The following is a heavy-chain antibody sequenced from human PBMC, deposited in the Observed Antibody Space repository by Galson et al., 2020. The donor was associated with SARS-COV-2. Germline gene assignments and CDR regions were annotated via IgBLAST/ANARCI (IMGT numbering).Heavy chain of an antibody. CDR3: ARDQDGYNDF. J-gene: IGHJ4*02. V-gene: IGHV3-7*01. D-gene: IGHD5-12*01. Sequence: PGGSLRLSCAASGFTFSTYWMSWVRQAPGRGPEWVANIKQDGSDRYYVDSVKGRFTISTDNAKNSVHLQMNSLRAEDTAVYFCARDQDGYNDFWGQGTLVTVSS. CDR1: GFTFSTYW. CDR2: IKQDGSDR.